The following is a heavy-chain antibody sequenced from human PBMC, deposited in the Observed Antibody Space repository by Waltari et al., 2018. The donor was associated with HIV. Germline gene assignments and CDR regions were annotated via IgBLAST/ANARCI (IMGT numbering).Heavy chain of an antibody. CDR2: MLYSGRT. CDR1: DGSISSSSYY. V-gene: IGHV4-39*07. J-gene: IGHJ2*01. D-gene: IGHD3-22*01. Sequence: QLQLQESGPGLVKPSETLSLTCTVSDGSISSSSYYWGWIRQPPGTGLEWIWSMLYSGRTSYHPPLRRRVTTSLDTSKNQFSLKLRSVTAAVTAVYYCAGQETMIVVVMGSSWYFDLWGRGTRVTVSS. CDR3: AGQETMIVVVMGSSWYFDL.